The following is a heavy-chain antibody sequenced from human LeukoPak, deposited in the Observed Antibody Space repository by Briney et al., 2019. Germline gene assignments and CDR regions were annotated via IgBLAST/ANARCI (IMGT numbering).Heavy chain of an antibody. Sequence: GGSLRLSCAASGFTFSSYSMNWVRQAPGKGLEWVSSISSSSSYIYYADSVKGRFTISRDNAKNSLYLQMNSLRAEDTAVYYCAGDRPGGPRDFDWLYPFDYWGQGTLVTVSS. CDR2: ISSSSSYI. CDR3: AGDRPGGPRDFDWLYPFDY. CDR1: GFTFSSYS. D-gene: IGHD3-9*01. J-gene: IGHJ4*02. V-gene: IGHV3-21*04.